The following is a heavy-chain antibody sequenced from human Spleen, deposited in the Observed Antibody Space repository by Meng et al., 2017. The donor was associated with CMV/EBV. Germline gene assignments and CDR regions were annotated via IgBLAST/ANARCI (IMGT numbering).Heavy chain of an antibody. J-gene: IGHJ4*02. CDR3: ATYLTHYFDY. CDR1: GYTFTTYY. Sequence: ASVKVSCKASGYTFTTYYIHWVRQAPGQGLEWMGIFNPSDGSTRYAQKFQARVTVTRDTSTSTVYMELSSLRSEDTAVYYCATYLTHYFDYWGQGTLVTVSS. V-gene: IGHV1-46*01. D-gene: IGHD3-16*01. CDR2: FNPSDGST.